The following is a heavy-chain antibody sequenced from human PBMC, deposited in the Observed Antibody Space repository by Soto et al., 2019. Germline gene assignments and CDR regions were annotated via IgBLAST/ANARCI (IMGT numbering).Heavy chain of an antibody. CDR2: INPNSGNI. Sequence: AXSVKVACKASGNPLTSYDINWVRRATGHGLEWMGWINPNSGNIGYAQKFQGRVTMTRDTAIRTAYMEVSRLRSDDTAVYYCARGRTSGSYYLLDYCGQGTLVTVSS. D-gene: IGHD3-10*01. CDR3: ARGRTSGSYYLLDY. J-gene: IGHJ4*02. V-gene: IGHV1-8*01. CDR1: GNPLTSYD.